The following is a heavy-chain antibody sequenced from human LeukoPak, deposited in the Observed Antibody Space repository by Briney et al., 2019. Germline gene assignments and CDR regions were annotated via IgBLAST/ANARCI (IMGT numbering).Heavy chain of an antibody. CDR1: GYTFTSYD. CDR2: MNPNSGNT. D-gene: IGHD6-13*01. CDR3: ARGVRIAAAKNWFDP. V-gene: IGHV1-8*02. Sequence: ASVKVSCKASGYTFTSYDINWVRQATGRGLEWMGWMNPNSGNTDYAQKFQGRVTMTRDTSISTAYMELSRLRSDDTAVYYCARGVRIAAAKNWFDPWGQGTLVTVSS. J-gene: IGHJ5*02.